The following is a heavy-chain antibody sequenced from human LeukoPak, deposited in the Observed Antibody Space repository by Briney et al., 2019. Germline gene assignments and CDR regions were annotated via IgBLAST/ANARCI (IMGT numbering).Heavy chain of an antibody. D-gene: IGHD1-1*01. CDR1: GFTVSSNY. J-gene: IGHJ4*02. CDR2: IYTSGST. V-gene: IGHV4-4*08. CDR3: ARGGSYTGTPYYFDY. Sequence: GSLRLSCAASGFTVSSNYMSWVRQAPGKGLEWIGRIYTSGSTNYNPSLKSRVTISVDTSKNQFSLKLSSVTAADTAVYYCARGGSYTGTPYYFDYWGQGTLVTVSS.